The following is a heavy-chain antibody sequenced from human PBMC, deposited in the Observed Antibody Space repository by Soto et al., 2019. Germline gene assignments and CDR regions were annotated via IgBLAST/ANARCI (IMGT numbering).Heavy chain of an antibody. V-gene: IGHV3-15*07. CDR2: IKSKTDGGTT. CDR3: TTDSADWRDAFDI. Sequence: GGSLRLSCAASGFTFSNAWMNWVRQAPGKGLEWVGRIKSKTDGGTTDYAAPVKGRFTISRDDSKNTLYLQMNSLKTEDTAVYYCTTDSADWRDAFDIWGQGTMVTVSS. J-gene: IGHJ3*02. CDR1: GFTFSNAW. D-gene: IGHD2-2*01.